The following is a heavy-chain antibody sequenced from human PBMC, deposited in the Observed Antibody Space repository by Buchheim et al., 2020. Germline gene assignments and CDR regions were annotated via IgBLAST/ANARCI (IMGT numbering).Heavy chain of an antibody. CDR1: GFTFSSYC. V-gene: IGHV3-33*01. Sequence: QVQLVESGGGVVQPGRSLRLSCAASGFTFSSYCMHWVRQAPGKGLEWVADIWHDGSNKYYADSVKGRFTISRDNSKNTLYLQMNSLRAEGTGVYYCARGAYGEDVFDYWGQGTL. J-gene: IGHJ4*02. D-gene: IGHD4-17*01. CDR2: IWHDGSNK. CDR3: ARGAYGEDVFDY.